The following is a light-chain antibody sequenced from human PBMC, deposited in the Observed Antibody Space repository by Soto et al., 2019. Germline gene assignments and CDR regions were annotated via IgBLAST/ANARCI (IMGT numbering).Light chain of an antibody. CDR1: QSLRATY. CDR2: GAS. V-gene: IGKV3-20*01. CDR3: QQYVTSPRT. J-gene: IGKJ1*01. Sequence: EVVLTQSPDTLSLSPGETATLSCRASQSLRATYVAWYQQRPGQAPRLLIYGASFRATGIPARFSGRGSGTDFTLSISRLEPEDFAVYYCQQYVTSPRTFGQGIKVEIK.